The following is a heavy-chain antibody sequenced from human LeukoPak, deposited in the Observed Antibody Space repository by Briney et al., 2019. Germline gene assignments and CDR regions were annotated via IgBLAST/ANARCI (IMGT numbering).Heavy chain of an antibody. V-gene: IGHV3-23*01. CDR2: ISGSGGST. D-gene: IGHD2-2*02. CDR1: GFTFSSYA. Sequence: GGSLRLSCAASGFTFSSYAMSWVRQAPGKGLEWVSAISGSGGSTYYADSVKGRFTISRDNSKNTLYLQMNSLRAEDTAVYYCAKEGLLGYCSSTSCYTGYFQHWGQGTLVTVSS. CDR3: AKEGLLGYCSSTSCYTGYFQH. J-gene: IGHJ1*01.